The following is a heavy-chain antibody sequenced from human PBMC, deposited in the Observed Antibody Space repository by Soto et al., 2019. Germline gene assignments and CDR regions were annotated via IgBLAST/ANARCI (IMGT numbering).Heavy chain of an antibody. CDR1: GFTFDDYA. CDR2: ISWNSGSI. CDR3: AKVVRSGYLTYYFDY. J-gene: IGHJ4*02. Sequence: GGSLRLSCAASGFTFDDYAMHWVRQAPGKGLEWVSGISWNSGSIGYADSVKGRFTISRDNAKNSLYLQMNSLRAEDTALYYCAKVVRSGYLTYYFDYWGQGTLVTVSS. V-gene: IGHV3-9*01. D-gene: IGHD3-3*01.